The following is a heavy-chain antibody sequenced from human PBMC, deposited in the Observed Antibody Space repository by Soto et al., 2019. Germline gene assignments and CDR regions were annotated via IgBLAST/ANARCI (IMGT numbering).Heavy chain of an antibody. V-gene: IGHV3-23*01. CDR1: GFTFSSYA. Sequence: GGSLRLSCAASGFTFSSYAMSWVRQAPGKGLEWVSAISGSGGSTYYADSVKGRFTISRDNSKNTLYLQMNSLRAEDTAVYYCAKSYDFWSGYYLPCDYWGQGTLVTVSS. CDR2: ISGSGGST. CDR3: AKSYDFWSGYYLPCDY. D-gene: IGHD3-3*01. J-gene: IGHJ4*02.